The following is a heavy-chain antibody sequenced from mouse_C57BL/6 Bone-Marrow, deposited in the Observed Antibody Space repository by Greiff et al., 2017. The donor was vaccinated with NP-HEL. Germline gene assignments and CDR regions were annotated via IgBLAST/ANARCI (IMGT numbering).Heavy chain of an antibody. CDR1: GFTFSSYG. D-gene: IGHD2-2*01. Sequence: EVHLVESGGDLVKPGGSLKLSCAASGFTFSSYGMSWVRQTPDKRLEWVATISSGGSYTYYPDSVKGRFTISRDNAKNTLYLQMSSLKSEDTAMYYCARQRKKMVTSWFAYWGQGTLVTVSA. CDR3: ARQRKKMVTSWFAY. J-gene: IGHJ3*01. V-gene: IGHV5-6*01. CDR2: ISSGGSYT.